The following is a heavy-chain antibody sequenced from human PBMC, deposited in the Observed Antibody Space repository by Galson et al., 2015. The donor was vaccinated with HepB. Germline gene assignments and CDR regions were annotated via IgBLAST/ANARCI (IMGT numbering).Heavy chain of an antibody. CDR3: ARGGYYYGSGSYWGAFDI. D-gene: IGHD3-10*01. J-gene: IGHJ3*02. Sequence: SVKVSCKASGYTFTSYAMHWVRQAPGQRLEWMGWINAGNGNTKCSQKFQGRVTITRDTSASTAYMELSSLRSEDTAVYYCARGGYYYGSGSYWGAFDIWGQGTMVTVSS. CDR1: GYTFTSYA. V-gene: IGHV1-3*01. CDR2: INAGNGNT.